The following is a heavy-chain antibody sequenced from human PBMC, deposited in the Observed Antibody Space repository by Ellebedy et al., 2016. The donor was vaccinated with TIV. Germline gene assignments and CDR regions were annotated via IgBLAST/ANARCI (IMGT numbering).Heavy chain of an antibody. Sequence: ASVKVSCKASGYSFTGYYVHWVRQAPGQGLEWMGWINPYSGDTNYAQKFQGRVTMTGDTSISTAYMELSRLTSDDTAVYYCARVPGSEDWFDPWGQGTLVIVSS. J-gene: IGHJ5*02. CDR3: ARVPGSEDWFDP. CDR2: INPYSGDT. V-gene: IGHV1-2*02. CDR1: GYSFTGYY.